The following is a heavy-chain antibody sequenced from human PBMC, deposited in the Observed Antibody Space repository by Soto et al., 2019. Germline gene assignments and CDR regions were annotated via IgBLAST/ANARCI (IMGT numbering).Heavy chain of an antibody. V-gene: IGHV3-23*01. CDR3: AKGTYGDYYYYMDV. Sequence: GGSLRLSCAASGFTFSNYAMSWVRQAPGKGLEWVSAISDSGGSTYYADSVKGRFTISRDNSKNTLYLQMNSLGAEDTAVYYCAKGTYGDYYYYMDVWGKGTTVTVSS. CDR2: ISDSGGST. CDR1: GFTFSNYA. D-gene: IGHD4-17*01. J-gene: IGHJ6*03.